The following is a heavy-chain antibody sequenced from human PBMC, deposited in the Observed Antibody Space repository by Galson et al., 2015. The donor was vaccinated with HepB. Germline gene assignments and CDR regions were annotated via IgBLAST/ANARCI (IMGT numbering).Heavy chain of an antibody. Sequence: SVKVSCKASGYTFTSYDINWVRQATGQGLEWMGWMNPNSGNTGYAQKFQGRVTMTRNTSISTAYMELSSLRSEDTAVYYCAAGIAVAGDYYYYYMDVWGKGTTVTVSS. J-gene: IGHJ6*03. CDR1: GYTFTSYD. V-gene: IGHV1-8*01. CDR3: AAGIAVAGDYYYYYMDV. CDR2: MNPNSGNT. D-gene: IGHD6-19*01.